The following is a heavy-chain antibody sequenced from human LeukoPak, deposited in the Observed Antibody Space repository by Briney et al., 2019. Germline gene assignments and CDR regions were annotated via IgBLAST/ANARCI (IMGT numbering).Heavy chain of an antibody. V-gene: IGHV1-46*01. D-gene: IGHD3-22*01. J-gene: IGHJ4*02. CDR2: INPSGGST. CDR3: ARDPSPDSSGYYPDDY. Sequence: ASVKVSCKASGYTFTSYYMHWMRQAPGQGLEWMGIINPSGGSTSYAQKFQGRVTMTRDTSTSTVYMELSSLRSEDTAVYYRARDPSPDSSGYYPDDYWGQGTLVTVSS. CDR1: GYTFTSYY.